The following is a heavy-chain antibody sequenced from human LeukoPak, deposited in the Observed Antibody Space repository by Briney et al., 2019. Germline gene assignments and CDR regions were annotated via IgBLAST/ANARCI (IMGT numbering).Heavy chain of an antibody. Sequence: SETLSLTCTVSGDSISTYYWSWLRLPPGKGLEWVGYISYDGSTHYNPSLKSRVTISVDTSKNQFSLKLTSLPAADTAVYYCARGWGSSWYYFVYWGQGTLVTVST. CDR2: ISYDGST. CDR3: ARGWGSSWYYFVY. J-gene: IGHJ4*02. CDR1: GDSISTYY. V-gene: IGHV4-59*01. D-gene: IGHD6-13*01.